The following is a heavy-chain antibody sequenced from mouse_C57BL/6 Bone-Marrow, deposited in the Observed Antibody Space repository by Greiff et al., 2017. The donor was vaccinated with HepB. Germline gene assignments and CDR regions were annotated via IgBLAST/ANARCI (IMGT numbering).Heavy chain of an antibody. V-gene: IGHV5-15*01. CDR1: GFTFSDYG. J-gene: IGHJ1*03. CDR2: ISNLAYSI. CDR3: ARHRDYGRYWYFDV. Sequence: EVKVVESGGGLVQPGGSLKLSCAASGFTFSDYGMAWVRQAPRKGPEWVAFISNLAYSIYYADTVTGRFTISRENAKNTLYLEMSSLRSEDTAMYYCARHRDYGRYWYFDVWGTGTTVTVSS. D-gene: IGHD2-4*01.